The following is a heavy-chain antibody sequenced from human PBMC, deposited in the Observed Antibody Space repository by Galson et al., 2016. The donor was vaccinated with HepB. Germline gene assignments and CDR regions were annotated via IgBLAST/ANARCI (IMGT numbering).Heavy chain of an antibody. J-gene: IGHJ4*02. CDR2: VDIDGTGT. V-gene: IGHV3-74*01. Sequence: SLRLSCAASGFIFTNYWMHWVRQAPGKGLVWVARVDIDGTGTSYADSVKGRFTVSRDNSKNTLDLHMSSLRVEDTAMYYCAKYNAGVTGRFDNWGQGTLVTVSS. CDR1: GFIFTNYW. D-gene: IGHD1-14*01. CDR3: AKYNAGVTGRFDN.